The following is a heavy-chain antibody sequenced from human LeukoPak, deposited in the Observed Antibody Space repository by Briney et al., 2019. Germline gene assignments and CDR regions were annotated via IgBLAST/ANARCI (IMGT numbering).Heavy chain of an antibody. CDR3: AKEMSYYDISGYLD. V-gene: IGHV3-23*01. J-gene: IGHJ4*02. D-gene: IGHD3-22*01. CDR1: GFTFSSYA. CDR2: ISGSGGST. Sequence: GGSLRLSCAASGFTFSSYAMSWVSQAPGKGLEWVSAISGSGGSTYYADSVKGRFTISRDNSKNTLYLQMNSLRAEDTAVYYCAKEMSYYDISGYLDWGQGTLVTVSS.